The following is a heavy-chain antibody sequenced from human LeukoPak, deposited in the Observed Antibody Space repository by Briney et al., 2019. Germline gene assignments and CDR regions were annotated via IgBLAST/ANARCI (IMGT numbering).Heavy chain of an antibody. D-gene: IGHD3-10*01. J-gene: IGHJ5*02. CDR2: ISYDGSNK. Sequence: GGALRLSCAASGFTFSSYGMHWVRQAPGKGLEWVAVISYDGSNKYYADSVEGRFTISRDNSKNTLYLQMNSLRAEDTAVYYCGGVRGQIDPWGQGTLVTVSS. V-gene: IGHV3-30*03. CDR1: GFTFSSYG. CDR3: GGVRGQIDP.